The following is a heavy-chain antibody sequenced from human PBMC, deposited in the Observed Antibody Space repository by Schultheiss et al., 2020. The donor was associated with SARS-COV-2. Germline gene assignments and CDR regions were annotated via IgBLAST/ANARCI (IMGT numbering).Heavy chain of an antibody. CDR3: ASGTTVTQPDY. D-gene: IGHD4-17*01. Sequence: SVKVSCKASGYTFTSYYMHWVRQAPGQGLEWMGGIIPIFGTANYAQKFQGRVTITADKSTSTAYMELSSLRSEDTAVYYCASGTTVTQPDYWGQGTLVTVSS. V-gene: IGHV1-69*06. J-gene: IGHJ4*02. CDR2: IIPIFGTA. CDR1: GYTFTSYY.